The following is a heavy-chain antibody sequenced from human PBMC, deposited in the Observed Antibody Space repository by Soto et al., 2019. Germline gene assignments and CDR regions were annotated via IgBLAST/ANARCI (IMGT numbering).Heavy chain of an antibody. CDR1: GFSLSARGVG. CDR3: AHTPWGAAPDY. V-gene: IGHV2-5*01. D-gene: IGHD3-16*01. J-gene: IGHJ4*02. CDR2: ISWNDDK. Sequence: QITLKESGPTLVKPTQTLTLTCTLSGFSLSARGVGVGWIRQPPGKALEWLGIISWNDDKRYSPSLKSRLTITKDTSKNQVVLTMTNMEPVDTATYYCAHTPWGAAPDYWGQGTVVTVSS.